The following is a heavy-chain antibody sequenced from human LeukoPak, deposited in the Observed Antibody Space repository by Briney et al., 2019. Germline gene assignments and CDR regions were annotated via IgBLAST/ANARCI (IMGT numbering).Heavy chain of an antibody. CDR3: ARPTTVTTISADAFDI. CDR2: ISSGGTYK. J-gene: IGHJ3*02. D-gene: IGHD4-17*01. V-gene: IGHV3-21*01. CDR1: GFTFSDYT. Sequence: GGSLRLSCAASGFTFSDYTMNWVRQAPGKGLEWVSSISSGGTYKYYADSVKGRFTISRDDAQNSLYLQMNSLRAEDSSVYYCARPTTVTTISADAFDIWGQGTMVTVSS.